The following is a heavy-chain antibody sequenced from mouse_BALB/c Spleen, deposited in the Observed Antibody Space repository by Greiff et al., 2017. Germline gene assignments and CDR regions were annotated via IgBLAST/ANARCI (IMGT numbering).Heavy chain of an antibody. V-gene: IGHV14-4*02. CDR3: NAEDYYGSSSY. Sequence: EVKLQQSGAELVRSGASVKLSCTASGFNINDYYMHWVKQRPEQGLEWIGWIDPENGDTEYAPKFQGKATMTADTSSNTAYLQLSSLTSEDTAVYYCNAEDYYGSSSYWGQGTTLTVSS. CDR1: GFNINDYY. J-gene: IGHJ2*01. CDR2: IDPENGDT. D-gene: IGHD1-1*01.